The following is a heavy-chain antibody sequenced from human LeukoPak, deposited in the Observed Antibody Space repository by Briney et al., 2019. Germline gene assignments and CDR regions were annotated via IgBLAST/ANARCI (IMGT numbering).Heavy chain of an antibody. D-gene: IGHD6-13*01. CDR3: AKEGYSSSWNADFDY. V-gene: IGHV3-23*01. CDR1: GFTFSSYA. Sequence: GGSLRLSCAASGFTFSSYAMSWVRQAQGKGVEWVSAISGNGRTTYYAESVKGRFTISRDNSKNTLYLQMNSLRAEDTAVYYCAKEGYSSSWNADFDYWGQGTLVTVSS. CDR2: ISGNGRTT. J-gene: IGHJ4*02.